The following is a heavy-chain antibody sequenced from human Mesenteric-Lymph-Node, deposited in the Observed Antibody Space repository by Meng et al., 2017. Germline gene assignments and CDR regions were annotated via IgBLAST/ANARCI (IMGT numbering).Heavy chain of an antibody. J-gene: IGHJ1*01. D-gene: IGHD3-22*01. CDR2: INEDGREK. CDR1: GCISRYYW. CDR3: TRDYYESSGYYSAI. Sequence: GESLKTSCVCSGCISRYYWMSWVRQAPGKGLEWVANINEDGREKQYVDSVKGRFTISRDNAKNSLYLQMNSLGAEDTAVYFCTRDYYESSGYYSAIWGQGTLVTVSS. V-gene: IGHV3-7*01.